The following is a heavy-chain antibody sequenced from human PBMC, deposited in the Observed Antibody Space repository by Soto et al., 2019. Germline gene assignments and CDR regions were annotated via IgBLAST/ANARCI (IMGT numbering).Heavy chain of an antibody. D-gene: IGHD3-10*01. CDR1: GGTFSSYA. Sequence: QVQLVQSGAEVKKPGSSVKVSCKASGGTFSSYAISWVRQAPGQGLEWMGGIIPIFGTANYAQKFHGRVTINADDSTSTAYMELSTLRSEDTAVSYCASDLGEVRYGSGSYRYCGQGTLVTVSS. J-gene: IGHJ4*02. CDR3: ASDLGEVRYGSGSYRY. CDR2: IIPIFGTA. V-gene: IGHV1-69*01.